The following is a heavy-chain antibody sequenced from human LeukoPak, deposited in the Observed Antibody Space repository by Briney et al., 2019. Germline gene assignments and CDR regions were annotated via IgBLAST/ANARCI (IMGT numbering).Heavy chain of an antibody. J-gene: IGHJ4*02. CDR3: ARHRIPAALASAFDY. D-gene: IGHD2-2*01. V-gene: IGHV4-39*01. CDR2: IYYSGNT. Sequence: SETLSLTCTVSGGSISSSSYYWDWIRQPPGKGLEWIGAIYYSGNTNYNPSLKSRATISVDTSKIQFSLKLSSVTAADTAVYYCARHRIPAALASAFDYWGQGTLVTVSS. CDR1: GGSISSSSYY.